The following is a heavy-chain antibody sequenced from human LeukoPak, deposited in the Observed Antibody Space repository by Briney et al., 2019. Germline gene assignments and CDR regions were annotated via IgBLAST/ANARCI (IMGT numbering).Heavy chain of an antibody. J-gene: IGHJ5*02. Sequence: PGGSLRLSCAASGFTFDDYGMSWVRQAPGKGLEGVSVINWSGGSTGYSDSVKGRFTISRDNAKNSLYLQMNSLRAEDTALYYCARDRGVVPAASNWFDPWGQGTLVTVSS. D-gene: IGHD2-2*01. CDR1: GFTFDDYG. V-gene: IGHV3-20*04. CDR3: ARDRGVVPAASNWFDP. CDR2: INWSGGST.